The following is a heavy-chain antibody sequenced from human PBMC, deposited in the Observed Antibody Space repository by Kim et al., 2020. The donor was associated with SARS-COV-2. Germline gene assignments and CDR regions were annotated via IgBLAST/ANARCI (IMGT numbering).Heavy chain of an antibody. CDR1: GFTFSSYA. Sequence: GGSLRLSCAASGFTFSSYAMSWVRQAPGKGLEWVSAISGSGGSTYYADSVKGRFTISRDNSKNTLYLQMNSLRAEDTAVYYCANLQLWRLGSFDIWGQGTMVTVSS. J-gene: IGHJ3*02. CDR2: ISGSGGST. V-gene: IGHV3-23*01. D-gene: IGHD5-18*01. CDR3: ANLQLWRLGSFDI.